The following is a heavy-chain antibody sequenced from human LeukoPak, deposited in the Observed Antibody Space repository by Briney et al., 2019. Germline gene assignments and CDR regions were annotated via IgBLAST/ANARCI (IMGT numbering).Heavy chain of an antibody. CDR1: GGSISTYY. Sequence: SETLSLTCSVSGGSISTYYWNWIRQTPGKGLDWIGHISYGNTEYNPSLKSRVTISVDTSKNQFSLKLTSVTAADTAVYYCARDKAHSYGRYFDPWGQGALVTVSS. D-gene: IGHD5-18*01. CDR2: ISYGNT. V-gene: IGHV4-59*01. J-gene: IGHJ5*02. CDR3: ARDKAHSYGRYFDP.